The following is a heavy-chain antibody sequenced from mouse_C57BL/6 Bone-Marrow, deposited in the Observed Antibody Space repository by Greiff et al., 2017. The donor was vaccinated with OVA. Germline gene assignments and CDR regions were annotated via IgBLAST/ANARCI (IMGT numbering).Heavy chain of an antibody. CDR1: GYTFTNYW. CDR2: IAPSDSYI. D-gene: IGHD1-1*01. Sequence: QVQLKESGAELVRPGTSVKLSCKASGYTFTNYWMHWVKQRPGQGLEWIGVIAPSDSYINYNQKFKGRATLTVDTSSSTAYMHLSSLTSEDSAVYYCAHYGSRLYRHYWGQGTSLTVSS. J-gene: IGHJ2*02. V-gene: IGHV1-59*01. CDR3: AHYGSRLYRHY.